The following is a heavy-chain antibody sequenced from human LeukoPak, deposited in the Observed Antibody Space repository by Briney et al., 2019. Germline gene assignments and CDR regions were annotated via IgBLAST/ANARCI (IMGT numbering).Heavy chain of an antibody. CDR1: GFTVSSND. D-gene: IGHD6-13*01. Sequence: GGSLRLSCAASGFTVSSNDMSWVRQAPGKGLECISVIYSGGSTDYADSVKGRLTISRDNSKNTLYLQMNSLRAEDTAVYYCTRRQIAAATNNWFDPWGQGTLVTVSS. V-gene: IGHV3-53*01. J-gene: IGHJ5*02. CDR2: IYSGGST. CDR3: TRRQIAAATNNWFDP.